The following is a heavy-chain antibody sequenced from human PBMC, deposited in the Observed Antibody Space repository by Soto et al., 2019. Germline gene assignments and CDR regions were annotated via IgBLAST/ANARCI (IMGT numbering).Heavy chain of an antibody. V-gene: IGHV4-39*01. J-gene: IGHJ3*02. CDR2: IYYSGST. CDR1: GGSISSSSYY. Sequence: SETLSLTCTASGGSISSSSYYWGWIRQPPGKGLEWIGSIYYSGSTYYNPSLKSRVTISVDTSKNQFSLKLSSVTAADTAVYYCARPSPRYCSGGSCLEFPDAFDIWGQGTMVTVS. CDR3: ARPSPRYCSGGSCLEFPDAFDI. D-gene: IGHD2-15*01.